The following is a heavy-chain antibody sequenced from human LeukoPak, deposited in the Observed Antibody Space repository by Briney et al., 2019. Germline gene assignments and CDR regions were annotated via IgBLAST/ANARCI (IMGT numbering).Heavy chain of an antibody. D-gene: IGHD1-7*01. CDR3: ARVNYVSYYYYYYYMDV. CDR2: IYYSGST. J-gene: IGHJ6*03. CDR1: GGSISSSSYY. V-gene: IGHV4-39*07. Sequence: PSETLSLTCTVSGGSISSSSYYWGWIRQPPGKGLEWIGSIYYSGSTYYNPSLKSRVTISVDTSKNQFSLKLSSVTAADTAVYYCARVNYVSYYYYYYYMDVWGKGTTVTVSS.